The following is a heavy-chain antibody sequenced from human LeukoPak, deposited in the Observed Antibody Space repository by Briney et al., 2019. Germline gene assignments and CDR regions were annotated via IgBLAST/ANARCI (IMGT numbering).Heavy chain of an antibody. CDR1: GGSFSGYY. CDR2: INHSGST. Sequence: SETLSLTRAVYGGSFSGYYWSWIRQPPGKGLEWIGEINHSGSTNYNPSLKSRVTISVDTSKNQFSLKLSSVTAADTAVYYCARSDIVLMVSASETYYFDYWGQGTLVTVSS. CDR3: ARSDIVLMVSASETYYFDY. J-gene: IGHJ4*02. D-gene: IGHD2-8*01. V-gene: IGHV4-34*01.